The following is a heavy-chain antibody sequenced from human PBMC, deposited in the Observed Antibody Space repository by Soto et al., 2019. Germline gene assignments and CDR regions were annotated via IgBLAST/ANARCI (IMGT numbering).Heavy chain of an antibody. CDR3: EQTTGWPGFDY. J-gene: IGHJ4*01. D-gene: IGHD6-19*01. V-gene: IGHV4-59*01. CDR1: GASIRNFY. Sequence: QVHLQESGPGLVKPSETMSLTCTASGASIRNFYWNWVRQFPGKGLEWIGHIYNGERTNYNPSLTSRVTISVDTSKNQFSLKLSSVTVAATAVYYCEQTTGWPGFDYWGHGTLVNVSS. CDR2: IYNGERT.